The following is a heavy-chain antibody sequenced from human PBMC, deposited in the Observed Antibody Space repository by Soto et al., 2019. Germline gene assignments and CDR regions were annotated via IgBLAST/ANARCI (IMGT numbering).Heavy chain of an antibody. J-gene: IGHJ4*02. Sequence: SETLSLTCTVSGGSSGNYYWSWIRQPPGKGLEWIGYISYSGSTNYNPSLRSRGTISQDTSKKQFSLKLSSVTAADTAVYYCARGSDGDYSDYWGQGTLVTVSS. CDR1: GGSSGNYY. CDR2: ISYSGST. V-gene: IGHV4-59*01. D-gene: IGHD3-16*01. CDR3: ARGSDGDYSDY.